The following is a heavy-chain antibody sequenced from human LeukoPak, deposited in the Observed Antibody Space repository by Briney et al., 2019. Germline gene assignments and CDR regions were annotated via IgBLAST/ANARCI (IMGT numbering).Heavy chain of an antibody. Sequence: GGSLRLSCAASGFTFSDYYMSWIRQAPGKGLEWVAYIGSSSSSTNYADSVKGRFTISRDNAKNSLYLQMNSLTAEDTAVYYCARVPGKYAFDIWGQGTMVTVSA. CDR2: IGSSSSST. V-gene: IGHV3-11*05. J-gene: IGHJ3*02. D-gene: IGHD3-10*01. CDR1: GFTFSDYY. CDR3: ARVPGKYAFDI.